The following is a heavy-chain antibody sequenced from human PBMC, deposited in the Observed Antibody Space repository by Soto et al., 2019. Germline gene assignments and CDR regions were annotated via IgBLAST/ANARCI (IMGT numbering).Heavy chain of an antibody. V-gene: IGHV3-23*01. CDR1: GSTFSSYA. Sequence: PGGSLRLSCAASGSTFSSYAMSWVRQAPGKGLEWVSAISGSGGSTYYADSVKGRFTISRDNSKNTLYLQMNSLRAEDTAVYYCAKDLITMIVVPGPNDYWGQGTLVTVSS. D-gene: IGHD3-22*01. CDR3: AKDLITMIVVPGPNDY. CDR2: ISGSGGST. J-gene: IGHJ4*02.